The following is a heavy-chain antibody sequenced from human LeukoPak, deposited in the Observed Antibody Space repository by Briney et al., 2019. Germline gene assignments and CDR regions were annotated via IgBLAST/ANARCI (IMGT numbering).Heavy chain of an antibody. CDR1: GFTFDSYA. Sequence: GGSLRLSCAASGFTFDSYAMTWVRQAPGKGLEWVSALSVSGGNTYYADSVKGRFTISRANSKNTLYLQMNSLRAKDTAVYYCAKADSTTWYNNYVDGWGQGALVTVSS. V-gene: IGHV3-23*01. D-gene: IGHD2-2*02. CDR2: LSVSGGNT. CDR3: AKADSTTWYNNYVDG. J-gene: IGHJ4*02.